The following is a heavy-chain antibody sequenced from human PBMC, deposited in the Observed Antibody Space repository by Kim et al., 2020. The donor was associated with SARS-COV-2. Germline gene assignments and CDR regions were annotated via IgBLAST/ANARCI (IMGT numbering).Heavy chain of an antibody. Sequence: GGSLRLSCAASGFTFSSYAMSWVRQAPGKGLEWVSAISGSGGSTYYADSVKGRFTISRDNSKNTLYLQMNSLRAEDTAVYYCAKVFLEVSNGLEVFDYYYCMDVWGQGTTVTVSS. CDR3: AKVFLEVSNGLEVFDYYYCMDV. V-gene: IGHV3-23*01. J-gene: IGHJ6*02. CDR2: ISGSGGST. CDR1: GFTFSSYA. D-gene: IGHD2-8*02.